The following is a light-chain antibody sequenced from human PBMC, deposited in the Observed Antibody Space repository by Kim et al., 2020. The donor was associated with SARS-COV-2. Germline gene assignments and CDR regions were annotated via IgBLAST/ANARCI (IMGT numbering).Light chain of an antibody. CDR2: KDT. CDR1: ALPKQY. Sequence: SQGQTARITCSGDALPKQYAYWYQQKPGQAPVLVIYKDTDRPSGIPERFSGSSSGTTVTFTISGVQAADEADYYCQSADSSGTWVFGGGTKLTVL. CDR3: QSADSSGTWV. V-gene: IGLV3-25*03. J-gene: IGLJ3*02.